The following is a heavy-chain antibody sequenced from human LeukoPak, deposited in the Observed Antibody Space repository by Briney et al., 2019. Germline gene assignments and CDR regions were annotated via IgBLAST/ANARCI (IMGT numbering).Heavy chain of an antibody. CDR2: VTGSGTST. CDR1: GFTFSNYA. Sequence: GGSLRLSCAASGFTFSNYAMTWVRQAPGKGLDWVSTVTGSGTSTFYADSVKGRFTIYRDNSKNTLYLQMNSLRVEDTAVYYCANRWYYFDYWGQGTLVTVSS. J-gene: IGHJ4*02. D-gene: IGHD4-23*01. V-gene: IGHV3-23*01. CDR3: ANRWYYFDY.